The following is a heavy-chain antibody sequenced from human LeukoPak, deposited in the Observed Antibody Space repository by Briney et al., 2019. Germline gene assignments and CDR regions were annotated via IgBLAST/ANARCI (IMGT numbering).Heavy chain of an antibody. CDR1: GFTVSSNY. D-gene: IGHD3-3*02. J-gene: IGHJ6*04. Sequence: PGGSLRLSCAASGFTVSSNYMSWVRQAPGKGLEWLGHIKSEGEGATTDYAAPAKGRFAISRDDSKNMIYLQMSSLKIDDTAIYYCIAHFPYFYGFDVWGKGTTVTVSS. V-gene: IGHV3-15*01. CDR3: IAHFPYFYGFDV. CDR2: IKSEGEGATT.